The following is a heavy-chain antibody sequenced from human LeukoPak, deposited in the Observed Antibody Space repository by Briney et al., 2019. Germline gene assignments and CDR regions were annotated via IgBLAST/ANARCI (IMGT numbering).Heavy chain of an antibody. D-gene: IGHD1-20*01. V-gene: IGHV1-2*06. Sequence: ASVKVSCKASGYTFTGYYMHWVRQAPGQGLEWLGRINPKTGGSNYAQKFQGRVTMTSDTSTSTAYMELSRLNSDDTAVYYCATLVSGINCWGQGTLVTVSS. CDR3: ATLVSGINC. CDR1: GYTFTGYY. J-gene: IGHJ4*02. CDR2: INPKTGGS.